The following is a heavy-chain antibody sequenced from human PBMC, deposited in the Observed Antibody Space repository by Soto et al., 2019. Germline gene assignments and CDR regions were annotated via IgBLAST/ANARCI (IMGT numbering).Heavy chain of an antibody. CDR3: AKARDQQWVRLPFDY. Sequence: EMQLLESGGGLVQPGGSRRLSCVGSGFFFSSYTMTWVRQAPGKGLEWVSSFSATSENTYYADSVRGRFTISRDNSKNTLFLQMNSLTAEDTAMYYCAKARDQQWVRLPFDYWGQGILVIVSS. V-gene: IGHV3-23*01. D-gene: IGHD6-19*01. CDR1: GFFFSSYT. J-gene: IGHJ4*02. CDR2: FSATSENT.